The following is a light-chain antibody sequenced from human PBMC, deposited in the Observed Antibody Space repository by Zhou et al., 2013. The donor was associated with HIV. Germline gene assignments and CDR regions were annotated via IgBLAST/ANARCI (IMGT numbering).Light chain of an antibody. J-gene: IGKJ2*01. CDR1: QSVRNDY. V-gene: IGKV3-20*01. Sequence: EIVLTQSPDTLSLSPGERVTLSCKTSQSVRNDYLAWYQKNRGQAPRLLIYGAFTRVSGIPDRFSGSGSGTDFTLTISRLEPEDSAVYYCQQYNNWPPAYTFGQGTRLEIK. CDR2: GAF. CDR3: QQYNNWPPAYT.